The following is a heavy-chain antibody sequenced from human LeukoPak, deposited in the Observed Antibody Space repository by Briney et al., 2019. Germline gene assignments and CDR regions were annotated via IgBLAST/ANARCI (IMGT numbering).Heavy chain of an antibody. V-gene: IGHV5-10-1*01. D-gene: IGHD3-10*01. CDR2: IYPSDSYT. CDR1: GYSFTSYW. J-gene: IGHJ5*02. Sequence: GESLKISCQGSGYSFTSYWIGWVRQMPGKGLEWMGIIYPSDSYTNYSPSFQGHVTISADKSISTAYLQWSSLKASDTAMYYCARGGSGSYYGYNWFDPWGQGTLVTVSS. CDR3: ARGGSGSYYGYNWFDP.